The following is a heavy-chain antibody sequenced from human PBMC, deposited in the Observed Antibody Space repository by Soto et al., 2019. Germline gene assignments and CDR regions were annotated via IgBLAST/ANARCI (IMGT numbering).Heavy chain of an antibody. D-gene: IGHD3-22*01. CDR3: ARAFNYYDSSGYHPYYFDY. CDR1: EDTFRNYA. J-gene: IGHJ4*02. V-gene: IGHV1-69*06. CDR2: IIPIFGTA. Sequence: ASVKVSCKASEDTFRNYAISWVRQAPGQGLEWMGGIIPIFGTANYAQKFQGRVTITADKSTSTAYMELSSLRSEDTAVYYCARAFNYYDSSGYHPYYFDYWGQGTLVTVSS.